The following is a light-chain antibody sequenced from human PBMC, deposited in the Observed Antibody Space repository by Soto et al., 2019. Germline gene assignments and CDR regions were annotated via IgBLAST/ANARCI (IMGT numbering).Light chain of an antibody. CDR3: QPSYSTPPT. V-gene: IGKV1-39*01. CDR2: AAS. Sequence: DIQMTQSPSSLSASVGDRVTITCRASQSISSYLNWYQQKPGKAPKLLIYAASSLQSGVPSRFSGSGSGTDFTLTISILQPEDFATYYCQPSYSTPPTFGGGTKVEIK. J-gene: IGKJ4*01. CDR1: QSISSY.